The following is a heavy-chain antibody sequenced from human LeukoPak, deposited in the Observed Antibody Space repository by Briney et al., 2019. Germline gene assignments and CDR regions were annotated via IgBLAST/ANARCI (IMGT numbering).Heavy chain of an antibody. V-gene: IGHV4-59*08. CDR1: GGSISSYY. Sequence: PSETLSLTCTVSGGSISSYYWSWIRQPPGKGLEWIGYIYYSGSTNYNPSLKSRVTISVDTSKNQFSLKLSSVTAADTAVYYCAKNLGGPQGAFDIWGQGTMVTVSS. CDR3: AKNLGGPQGAFDI. CDR2: IYYSGST. J-gene: IGHJ3*02. D-gene: IGHD3-10*01.